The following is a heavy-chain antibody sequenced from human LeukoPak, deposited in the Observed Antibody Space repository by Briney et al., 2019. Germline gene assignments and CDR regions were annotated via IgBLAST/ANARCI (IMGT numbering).Heavy chain of an antibody. J-gene: IGHJ4*02. V-gene: IGHV1-18*01. Sequence: EASVKVSCKASGYTFTSYGISWGRQALGQGLEWMGWITAYNDNTNYAQKLQGRVTMTTDTSTSTAYMELRSLRSDDTAVCYCARALLWFGEPSHIDYWGQGTLVTASS. CDR3: ARALLWFGEPSHIDY. D-gene: IGHD3-10*01. CDR2: ITAYNDNT. CDR1: GYTFTSYG.